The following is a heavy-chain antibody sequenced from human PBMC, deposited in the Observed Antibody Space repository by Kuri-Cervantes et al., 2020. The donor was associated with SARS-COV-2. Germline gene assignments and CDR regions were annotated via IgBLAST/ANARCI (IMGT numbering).Heavy chain of an antibody. D-gene: IGHD3-9*01. CDR2: INPDGSYT. V-gene: IGHV3-74*01. CDR3: ARGYYDILTGYDNWFDP. CDR1: GFTFSGHW. Sequence: GESLKISCAASGFTFSGHWIHWVRQAPGKGLVWVSRINPDGSYTNNADSVKGRFTLSRDNAKNMLFLQMNSLRAEDTAVYYCARGYYDILTGYDNWFDPWGQGTLVTVSS. J-gene: IGHJ5*02.